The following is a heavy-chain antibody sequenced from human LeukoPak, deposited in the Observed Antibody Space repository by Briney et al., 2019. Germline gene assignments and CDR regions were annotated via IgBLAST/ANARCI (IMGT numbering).Heavy chain of an antibody. CDR2: IKHDGSET. Sequence: GGSLRLSCAASGFIVSSNYMTWVRQAPGKGLEWVANIKHDGSETYYVDSVKNRFTISRDNAKNSLYLQMNSLRADDTAMYYCARAMVRGVIPVWGQGTLVIVSS. V-gene: IGHV3-7*04. J-gene: IGHJ4*02. CDR3: ARAMVRGVIPV. CDR1: GFIVSSNY. D-gene: IGHD3-10*01.